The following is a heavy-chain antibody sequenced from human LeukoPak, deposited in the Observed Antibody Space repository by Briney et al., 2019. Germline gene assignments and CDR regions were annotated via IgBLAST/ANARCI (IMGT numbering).Heavy chain of an antibody. CDR1: GFTFSSYA. V-gene: IGHV3-30-3*01. J-gene: IGHJ4*02. D-gene: IGHD4-11*01. CDR3: ARPTTARTIYAYYFDY. Sequence: GGSLRLSCAASGFTFSSYAMHWVRQAPGKGLEWVAVILYDGSNKYYADSVKGRFTISRDNSKNTLYLEMSSLRAEDTAAYYCARPTTARTIYAYYFDYWGQGTLVTVSS. CDR2: ILYDGSNK.